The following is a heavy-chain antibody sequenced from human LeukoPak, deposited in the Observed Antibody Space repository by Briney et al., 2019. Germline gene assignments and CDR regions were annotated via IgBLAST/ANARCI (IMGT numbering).Heavy chain of an antibody. Sequence: PGGSLRLSCAASGFSFSSYGMHWVRQAPGKGLEWVAFIRYDGSNKYYADSVKGRFTISRDNSKNTLYLQMNSLRAEDTAVYYCAKDRPRIAVAGTSYSDYWGQGTLVTVSS. V-gene: IGHV3-30*02. CDR2: IRYDGSNK. J-gene: IGHJ4*02. D-gene: IGHD6-19*01. CDR3: AKDRPRIAVAGTSYSDY. CDR1: GFSFSSYG.